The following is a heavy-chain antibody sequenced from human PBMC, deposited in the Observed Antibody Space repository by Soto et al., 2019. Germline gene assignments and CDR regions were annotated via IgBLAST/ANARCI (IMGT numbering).Heavy chain of an antibody. CDR1: GFTFSSYW. CDR3: VRTSLVVAAAAREDY. J-gene: IGHJ4*02. Sequence: EVQLVESGGGLVQPGGSLRLSCAASGFTFSSYWMHWVRQAPGKGLVWVSRISSDGSSTSYADSVKGRFTISRDNAKNTRYLQMNTLRAEATAVYYCVRTSLVVAAAAREDYWGQGTLVTLSS. D-gene: IGHD2-15*01. CDR2: ISSDGSST. V-gene: IGHV3-74*01.